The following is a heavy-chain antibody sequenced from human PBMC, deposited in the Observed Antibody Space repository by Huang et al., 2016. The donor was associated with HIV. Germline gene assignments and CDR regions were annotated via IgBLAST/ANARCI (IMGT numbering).Heavy chain of an antibody. D-gene: IGHD2-15*01. J-gene: IGHJ5*02. CDR1: GFIFSNFG. Sequence: QVQLVASGGGVVQPGTSLRLSCAASGFIFSNFGMHWVRQAPGKGVEGVEVSSEEGRSDRYSDSVKGRFTISRDNDKNTLSLEMNRLRHDDTAVYYCAKESRWFSDFDQWGQGTLVTVSS. CDR2: SSEEGRSD. V-gene: IGHV3-30*18. CDR3: AKESRWFSDFDQ.